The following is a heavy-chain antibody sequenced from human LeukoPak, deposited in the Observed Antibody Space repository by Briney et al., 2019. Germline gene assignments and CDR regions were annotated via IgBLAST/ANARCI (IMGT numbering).Heavy chain of an antibody. V-gene: IGHV1-18*04. Sequence: ASVKVSCKASGYTFTSYGISWVRQAPGQGPEWMGWISAYNGNTNYAQKLQGRVTMTTDTSTSTAYMELRSLRSDGTAVYYCARADYGDYGFDYWGQGTLVTVSS. CDR2: ISAYNGNT. CDR3: ARADYGDYGFDY. D-gene: IGHD4-17*01. CDR1: GYTFTSYG. J-gene: IGHJ4*02.